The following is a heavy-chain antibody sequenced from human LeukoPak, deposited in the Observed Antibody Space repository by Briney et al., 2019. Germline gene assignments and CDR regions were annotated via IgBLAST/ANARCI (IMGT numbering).Heavy chain of an antibody. Sequence: GGSLRLSCAASGFTFSSYVMHWVRQAPGKGLEWVAFIRYDGSNKYYSDSVKGRFTISRDNSKNTLYLQMNSLRPEDTAVYYCAKDPRDHSYGWSWRYFDYWGQGTLVTVSS. CDR2: IRYDGSNK. CDR3: AKDPRDHSYGWSWRYFDY. D-gene: IGHD5-18*01. V-gene: IGHV3-30*02. CDR1: GFTFSSYV. J-gene: IGHJ4*02.